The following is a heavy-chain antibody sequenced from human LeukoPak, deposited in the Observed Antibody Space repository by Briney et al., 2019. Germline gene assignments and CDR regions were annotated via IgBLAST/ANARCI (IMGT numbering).Heavy chain of an antibody. V-gene: IGHV4-59*08. D-gene: IGHD6-13*01. Sequence: PSETLSLTCTVSAGSISSYYWTWIRQPPGKGPEWIGNVHYSGNTNYNPSLKSRATISVDTSNNHFSLKLRSVTAADTAVYYCARHGDSRLIDSWGQGNLATVSS. CDR1: AGSISSYY. CDR2: VHYSGNT. J-gene: IGHJ4*02. CDR3: ARHGDSRLIDS.